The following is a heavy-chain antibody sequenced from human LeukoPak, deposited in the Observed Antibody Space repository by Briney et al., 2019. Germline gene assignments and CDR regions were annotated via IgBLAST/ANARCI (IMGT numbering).Heavy chain of an antibody. J-gene: IGHJ4*02. V-gene: IGHV3-23*01. D-gene: IGHD3-10*01. CDR1: GFTFSNYA. CDR3: AKESWFGEPSLDH. CDR2: INARATSP. Sequence: GGALRLSCAASGFTFSNYAMSWVRQAPGKGLEWLASINARATSPYYADSVKGRFAISRDNSENTLHLQMTSLRADDAAVYYCAKESWFGEPSLDHWGQGALVTVSA.